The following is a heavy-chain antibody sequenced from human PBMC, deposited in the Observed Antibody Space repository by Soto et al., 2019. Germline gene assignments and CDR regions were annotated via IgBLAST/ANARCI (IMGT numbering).Heavy chain of an antibody. CDR2: DYSDSA. Sequence: QVQLQESGPGVVKPSETLSLTCTVSGASVSSHHWTWIRQPPGKGLEWIGDYSDSASYSPSLKSRVTRSADTSKTQFSLDLSSVTPADTAVYYCGAYRRGAGGRGSWGQGTLVNVSS. V-gene: IGHV4-59*08. J-gene: IGHJ5*02. CDR1: GASVSSHH. CDR3: GAYRRGAGGRGS. D-gene: IGHD6-19*01.